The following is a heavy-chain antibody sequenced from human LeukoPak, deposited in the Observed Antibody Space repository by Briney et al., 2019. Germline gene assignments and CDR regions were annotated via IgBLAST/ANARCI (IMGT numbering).Heavy chain of an antibody. CDR3: TRTVLDCTNGVCYDY. Sequence: ASVKVSRKTSGYTFTSYGLSWVRQAPGQGLEWMGWISPYNGNTEYAQNFQGRVTVTTDTSTNTAYMELRRLRSDDTAVYYCTRTVLDCTNGVCYDYWGQGTLVTVSP. V-gene: IGHV1-18*01. CDR1: GYTFTSYG. J-gene: IGHJ4*02. D-gene: IGHD2-8*01. CDR2: ISPYNGNT.